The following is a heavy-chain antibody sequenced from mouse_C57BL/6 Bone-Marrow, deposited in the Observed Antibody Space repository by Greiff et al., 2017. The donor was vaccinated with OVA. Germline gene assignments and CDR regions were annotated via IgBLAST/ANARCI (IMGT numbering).Heavy chain of an antibody. CDR1: GYTFTSYW. CDR3: TREAYSPYYFDY. V-gene: IGHV1-5*01. D-gene: IGHD6-2*01. CDR2: IYPGNSDT. Sequence: EVMLVESGTVLARPGASVKMSCKTSGYTFTSYWMHWVKQRPGQGLEWIGAIYPGNSDTSYNQKFKGKAKLTAVTSASTAYMELSSLTNEDSAVYYCTREAYSPYYFDYWGQGTTLTVSS. J-gene: IGHJ2*01.